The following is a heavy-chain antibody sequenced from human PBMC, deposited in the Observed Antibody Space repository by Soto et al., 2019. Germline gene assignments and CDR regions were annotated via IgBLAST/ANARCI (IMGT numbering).Heavy chain of an antibody. Sequence: VQLVESGGGLVQPGGCLRLSCADSGFTFSDHYMDWVRQAPGKGLEWVGRIRNKANSYTTEYAASVKGRFTISRDDSKNSFYLKKNSLKTKDTAVYYCARGSLLGGFSYFDDGGQGTLVPVSS. V-gene: IGHV3-72*01. CDR3: ARGSLLGGFSYFDD. CDR1: GFTFSDHY. D-gene: IGHD5-12*01. J-gene: IGHJ4*02. CDR2: IRNKANSYTT.